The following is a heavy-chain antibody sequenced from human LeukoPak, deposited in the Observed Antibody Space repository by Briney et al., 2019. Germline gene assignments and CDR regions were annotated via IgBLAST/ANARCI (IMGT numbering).Heavy chain of an antibody. CDR1: EFTFSSYW. CDR3: ARDSSSPYYYYGMDV. J-gene: IGHJ6*02. Sequence: GGSLRLSRAASEFTFSSYWMSWVRQAPGKGLEWVANIKQDGSEKYYVDSVKGRFTISRDNAKNSLYLQMNSLRAEDTAVYYCARDSSSPYYYYGMDVWGQGTTVTVSS. V-gene: IGHV3-7*01. CDR2: IKQDGSEK. D-gene: IGHD2-15*01.